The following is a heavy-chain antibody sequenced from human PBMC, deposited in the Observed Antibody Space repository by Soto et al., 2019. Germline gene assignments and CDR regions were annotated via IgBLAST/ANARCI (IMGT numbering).Heavy chain of an antibody. V-gene: IGHV2-5*02. J-gene: IGHJ4*02. CDR1: GFSLSTSGVG. Sequence: QITLKESGPTLVKPTQTLTLTCTFSGFSLSTSGVGGGWFRQPPGKPLEWLALIYWDDDKRYSPSLKSRLTITKDTSKNQVVLTMTNMDPVDTATYYCAATAMAHATDYWGQGTLVTVSS. D-gene: IGHD5-18*01. CDR2: IYWDDDK. CDR3: AATAMAHATDY.